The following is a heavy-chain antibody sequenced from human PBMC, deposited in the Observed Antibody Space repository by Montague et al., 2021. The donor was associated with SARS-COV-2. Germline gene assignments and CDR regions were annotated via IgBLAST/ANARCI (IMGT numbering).Heavy chain of an antibody. CDR3: ARMGPSQYCPGGECYLWVRDWFDP. CDR2: IYYAGST. CDR1: GGPVSSGIHY. Sequence: SETLSLTCTVSGGPVSSGIHYWSWIRQAPEKGLEWIGYIYYAGSTNYNPSLQSRVTISVDTSKNQFSLRLSSVTAADTAIYYCARMGPSQYCPGGECYLWVRDWFDPWGQGTPVIVSS. V-gene: IGHV4-61*01. J-gene: IGHJ5*02. D-gene: IGHD2-8*02.